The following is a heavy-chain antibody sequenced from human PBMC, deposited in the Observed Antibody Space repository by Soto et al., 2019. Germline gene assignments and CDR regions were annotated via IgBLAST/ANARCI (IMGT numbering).Heavy chain of an antibody. J-gene: IGHJ1*01. CDR2: INDGGIT. V-gene: IGHV4-34*02. D-gene: IGHD2-8*02. CDR1: GGSFTGYF. Sequence: QAQIQQSGARLLKPSETLSLTCSVSGGSFTGYFYSWIRLSPGRGLEWIGEINDGGITKYSPSLKSQATMSADKAKKQFSLRLTSVTAADTGVYYCAPTPRLLVPWGQGTPVVVSS. CDR3: APTPRLLVP.